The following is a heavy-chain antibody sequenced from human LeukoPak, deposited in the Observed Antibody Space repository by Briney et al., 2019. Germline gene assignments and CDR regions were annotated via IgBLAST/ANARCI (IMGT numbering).Heavy chain of an antibody. CDR2: IIPIFGTA. D-gene: IGHD2-21*01. V-gene: IGHV1-69*05. Sequence: ASVKVSCKASGGTFSSYAISWVRQAPGQGLEWMGGIIPIFGTANYAQKFQGRVTITTDESTSTAYMELSSLRSEDTAVYYCARGNGDSNWFDPWGQGTLVTVSS. CDR3: ARGNGDSNWFDP. J-gene: IGHJ5*02. CDR1: GGTFSSYA.